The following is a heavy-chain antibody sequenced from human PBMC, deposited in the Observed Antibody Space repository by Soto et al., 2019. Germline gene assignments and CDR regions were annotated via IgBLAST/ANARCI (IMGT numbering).Heavy chain of an antibody. J-gene: IGHJ5*02. CDR2: IIPIFGTA. CDR3: AREGNGQQLVRYWFDP. Sequence: SVKVSCKASGGTFSSYAISWVRQAPGQGLEWMGGIIPIFGTANYAQKFQGRVTITADESTSTAYMELSSLRSEDTAVYYCAREGNGQQLVRYWFDPWGQGTPVTVSS. CDR1: GGTFSSYA. V-gene: IGHV1-69*13. D-gene: IGHD6-13*01.